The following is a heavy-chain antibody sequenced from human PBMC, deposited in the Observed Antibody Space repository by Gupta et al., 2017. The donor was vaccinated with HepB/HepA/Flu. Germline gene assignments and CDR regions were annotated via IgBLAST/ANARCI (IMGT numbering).Heavy chain of an antibody. CDR1: GFPFSSYA. CDR2: ISYDGSNK. D-gene: IGHD5-24*01. CDR3: ARDYERVEMATITDAFDI. J-gene: IGHJ3*02. Sequence: QVQLVESGGGVVQPGRSLRLSCAASGFPFSSYAMHWVRQAPGKGLEWVAVISYDGSNKYYADSVKGRFTISRDNSKNTLYLQMNSLRAEDTAVYYCARDYERVEMATITDAFDIWGQGTMVTVSS. V-gene: IGHV3-30-3*01.